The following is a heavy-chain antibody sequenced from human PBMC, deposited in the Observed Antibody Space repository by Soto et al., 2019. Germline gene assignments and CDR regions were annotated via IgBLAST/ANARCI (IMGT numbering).Heavy chain of an antibody. CDR2: IGTDDDT. J-gene: IGHJ6*02. CDR1: GFTFSTYD. Sequence: PGGSLRLSFVGFGFTFSTYDMHWVRQNAGKGLEWVSSIGTDDDTYYLDSVRGRFTISREDAKNSLYLQMDSLRAGDTAVYYCARAYYDNSGYPLGGMDVWGQGTMVTVSS. CDR3: ARAYYDNSGYPLGGMDV. V-gene: IGHV3-13*01. D-gene: IGHD3-22*01.